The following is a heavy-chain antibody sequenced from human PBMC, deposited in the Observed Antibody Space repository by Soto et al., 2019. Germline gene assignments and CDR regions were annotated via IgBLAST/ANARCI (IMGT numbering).Heavy chain of an antibody. CDR1: GGSISSGDYY. V-gene: IGHV4-30-4*01. J-gene: IGHJ4*02. CDR2: IYHSGST. Sequence: QVQLQESGPGLVKPSQTLSLTCTVSGGSISSGDYYWSWIRQPPGKGLEWIGYIYHSGSTYYNPSLKSRVTISVDTSKHQFSLKLSSVTAADTAVYYCARVDIAAAGTDSWGQGTLVTVSS. D-gene: IGHD6-13*01. CDR3: ARVDIAAAGTDS.